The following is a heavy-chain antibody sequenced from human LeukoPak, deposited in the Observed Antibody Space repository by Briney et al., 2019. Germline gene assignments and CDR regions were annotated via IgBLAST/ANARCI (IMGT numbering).Heavy chain of an antibody. D-gene: IGHD3-9*01. CDR2: MNPNSGNT. J-gene: IGHJ4*02. CDR1: GYTFTSYD. Sequence: ASVEVSCKASGYTFTSYDINWERQATGQGLEWMGWMNPNSGNTGYAQKFQGRVTMTGNTSISTAYMELSSLRSEDTAVYYCARLGSQVKDVLRYFDWLFNDYWGQGTLVTVSS. CDR3: ARLGSQVKDVLRYFDWLFNDY. V-gene: IGHV1-8*01.